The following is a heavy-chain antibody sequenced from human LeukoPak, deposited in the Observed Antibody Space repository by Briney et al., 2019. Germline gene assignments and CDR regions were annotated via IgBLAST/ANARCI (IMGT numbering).Heavy chain of an antibody. CDR1: GDSVSSNSAT. D-gene: IGHD6-13*01. CDR3: ARSAAGTLDY. V-gene: IGHV6-1*01. Sequence: PSQTLSLTCAISGDSVSSNSATWNWIRQSPSRGLEWLGRTYYKSKWYNDYAISVKSRITMNPDTSKNQFSLHLNSVTPEDTAVYYCARSAAGTLDYWGQGTLVTVSS. CDR2: TYYKSKWYN. J-gene: IGHJ4*02.